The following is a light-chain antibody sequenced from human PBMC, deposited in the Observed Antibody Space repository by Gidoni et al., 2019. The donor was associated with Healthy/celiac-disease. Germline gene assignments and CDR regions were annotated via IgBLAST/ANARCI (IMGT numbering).Light chain of an antibody. CDR2: AAS. J-gene: IGKJ3*01. Sequence: DIQMTHSPSSLSASVGDRVTITCRASESISSYLNWYQQKPGKAPKLLIYAASSLQSGVPSRFSGSGSGTDFTLTISSLQPEDFGTYYCQQRGTFGPGTKVDIK. CDR3: QQRGT. V-gene: IGKV1-39*01. CDR1: ESISSY.